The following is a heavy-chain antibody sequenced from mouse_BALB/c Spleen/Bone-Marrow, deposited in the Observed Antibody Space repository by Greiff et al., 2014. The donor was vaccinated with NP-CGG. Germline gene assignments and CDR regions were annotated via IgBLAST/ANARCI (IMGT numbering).Heavy chain of an antibody. CDR3: ARDMGGILFDS. J-gene: IGHJ2*01. CDR2: IRNKANGYTT. CDR1: GFTFTDYY. D-gene: IGHD4-1*01. V-gene: IGHV7-3*02. Sequence: EVMLVESGGGLVQPGGSLRLSCATSGFTFTDYYMNWVRQPPGEALEWLAFIRNKANGYTTEYSASVKGRFTISRDSSQSILYLHMNTLRAEDSATYYCARDMGGILFDSWGQGTTLTVSS.